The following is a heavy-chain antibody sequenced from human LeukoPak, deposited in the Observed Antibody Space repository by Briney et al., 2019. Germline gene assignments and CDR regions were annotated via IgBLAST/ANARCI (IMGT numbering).Heavy chain of an antibody. CDR1: GFTFSSYS. CDR3: AGAPYYYDSSGYYLEY. Sequence: GGSLRLSCAASGFTFSSYSMNWVRQAPGKGLEWVSSTSSSSSYIYYADSVKGRFTISRDNAKNSLFLQMNSLRAEDTAVYYCAGAPYYYDSSGYYLEYWGQGTLVTVSS. V-gene: IGHV3-21*01. D-gene: IGHD3-22*01. CDR2: TSSSSSYI. J-gene: IGHJ4*02.